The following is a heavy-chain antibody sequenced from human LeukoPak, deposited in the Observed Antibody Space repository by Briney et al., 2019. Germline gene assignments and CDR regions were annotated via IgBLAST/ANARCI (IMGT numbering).Heavy chain of an antibody. CDR1: GGSFSGYY. V-gene: IGHV4-34*01. J-gene: IGHJ6*03. CDR3: ARATSFRHYYYYMDV. CDR2: INHSGST. D-gene: IGHD2/OR15-2a*01. Sequence: PSETLSLTCAVYGGSFSGYYWSWIRQPPGKGLEWIGEINHSGSTNYNPSLKSRVTISVDTSKNQFSLKLSSVTAADTVVYYCARATSFRHYYYYMDVWGKGTTVTVSS.